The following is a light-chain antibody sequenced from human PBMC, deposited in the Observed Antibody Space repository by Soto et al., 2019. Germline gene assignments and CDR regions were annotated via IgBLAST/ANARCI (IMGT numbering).Light chain of an antibody. CDR1: SSDVGGYNH. J-gene: IGLJ1*01. CDR3: SSYTSSFSSV. Sequence: QSALTQPASVSGSPGQSITLSCAGSSSDVGGYNHVSWYQHHPGKAPKLLIYEVTNRPSGVSNRFSGSKSGNTASLTISGLQAEDEAEYYCSSYTSSFSSVFGTGTK. CDR2: EVT. V-gene: IGLV2-14*01.